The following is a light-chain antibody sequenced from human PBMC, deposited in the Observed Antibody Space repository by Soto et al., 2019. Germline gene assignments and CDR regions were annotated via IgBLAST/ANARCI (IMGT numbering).Light chain of an antibody. CDR2: DAS. Sequence: EIVLTQSPDSLSFTPCERASLSFVASQSVDSSYVAWYQQKPGQAPRLLIYDASNRATGIPARFSGSGSGTDFTLTISSLEPEDFAVYYCQQRSNWPITFGQGTRLEI. CDR3: QQRSNWPIT. J-gene: IGKJ5*01. CDR1: QSVDSSY. V-gene: IGKV3-11*01.